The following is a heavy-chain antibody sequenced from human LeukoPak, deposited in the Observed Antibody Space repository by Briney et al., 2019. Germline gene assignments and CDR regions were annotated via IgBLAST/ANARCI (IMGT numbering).Heavy chain of an antibody. J-gene: IGHJ4*02. D-gene: IGHD4-17*01. V-gene: IGHV3-15*01. CDR2: IKSKTDGGTT. Sequence: GGSLRLSCAASGFTFSNAWMGWVRQAPGKGLEWVGRIKSKTDGGTTDYAAPVKGRFTISRDDSKNTLYLQMNSLKAEDTAVYYCTTVSNDYGDYEGYWGQGTLVTVSS. CDR3: TTVSNDYGDYEGY. CDR1: GFTFSNAW.